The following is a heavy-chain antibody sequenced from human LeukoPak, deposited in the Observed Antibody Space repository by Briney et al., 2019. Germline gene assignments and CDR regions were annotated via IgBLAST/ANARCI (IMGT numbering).Heavy chain of an antibody. J-gene: IGHJ4*02. V-gene: IGHV3-23*01. CDR1: GFTFINYA. Sequence: GGSLRLSCAASGFTFINYAISWVRQAPGKGLEWVSGISGSDGSTNYADSVKGRFTISRENSKNTLYLQMNSLRAEDTAVYYCAKDSAKKYDDYWGQGTLVTVSS. CDR3: AKDSAKKYDDY. D-gene: IGHD2/OR15-2a*01. CDR2: ISGSDGST.